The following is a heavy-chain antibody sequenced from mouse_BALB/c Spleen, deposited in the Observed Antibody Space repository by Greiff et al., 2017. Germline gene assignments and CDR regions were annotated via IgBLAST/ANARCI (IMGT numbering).Heavy chain of an antibody. V-gene: IGHV2-6-7*01. CDR3: ATHGNPFAY. CDR1: GFSLTDYG. CDR2: IWGDGST. J-gene: IGHJ3*01. D-gene: IGHD2-1*01. Sequence: VMLVESGPGLVAPSQSLSITCTVSGFSLTDYGVNWVRQPPGKGLEWLGMIWGDGSTDYNSALKSRLSISKDNSKSQVFLKMNSLQTDDTARYYCATHGNPFAYWGQGTLVTVSA.